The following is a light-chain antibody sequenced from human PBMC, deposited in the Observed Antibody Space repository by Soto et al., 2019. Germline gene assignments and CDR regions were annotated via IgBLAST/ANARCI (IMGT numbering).Light chain of an antibody. CDR3: NSYTTLSNRV. Sequence: QSALTQPASVSGSPGQSITISCTGTSSDIGAYNYVSWYQQHPGKAPKLLIYEVTNRPSGVSDRFSGSKCGNTASLTISGLQAEDEANYYCNSYTTLSNRVFGTGTKVTVL. V-gene: IGLV2-14*01. J-gene: IGLJ1*01. CDR2: EVT. CDR1: SSDIGAYNY.